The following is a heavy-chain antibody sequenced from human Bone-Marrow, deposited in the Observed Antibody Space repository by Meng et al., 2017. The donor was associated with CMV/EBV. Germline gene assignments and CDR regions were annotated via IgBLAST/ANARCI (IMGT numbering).Heavy chain of an antibody. J-gene: IGHJ3*02. V-gene: IGHV3-48*03. D-gene: IGHD1-14*01. CDR3: ARGLSYMAFDM. CDR2: ISSSGSSK. Sequence: GESLKISCAASGFTFSSYEMNWVRQAPGKGLEWVSHISSSGSSKYYADSVKGRFTISRDNAKNSLDLQMNSLRAENSAVYYCARGLSYMAFDMWGQGTMVTVSS. CDR1: GFTFSSYE.